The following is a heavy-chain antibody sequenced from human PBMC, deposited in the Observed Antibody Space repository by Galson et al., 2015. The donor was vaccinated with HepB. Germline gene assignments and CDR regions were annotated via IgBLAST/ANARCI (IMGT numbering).Heavy chain of an antibody. CDR1: GFNFRNHV. D-gene: IGHD1-26*01. CDR2: LSGSGAIT. Sequence: SLRLSCAASGFNFRNHVMTWVRQAPGKGLEWVASLSGSGAITYYADPLKGRFTISRDNFNNRIFLQMKRLRVEDTALYYCAKESVSGTYVPTYADSWGQGILVTVSS. J-gene: IGHJ5*02. CDR3: AKESVSGTYVPTYADS. V-gene: IGHV3-23*01.